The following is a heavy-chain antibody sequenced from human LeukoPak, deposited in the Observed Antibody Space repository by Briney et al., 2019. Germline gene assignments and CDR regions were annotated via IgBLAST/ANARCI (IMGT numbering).Heavy chain of an antibody. CDR1: GFTFSSYG. J-gene: IGHJ6*03. CDR2: IYSGGST. V-gene: IGHV3-53*01. Sequence: GGSLRLSCAASGFTFSSYGMSWVRQAPGKGLEWVSVIYSGGSTYYADSVKGRFTISRDNSKNTLYLQMNSLRAEDTAVYYCARDYPRRRIQLSRAYYMDVWGKGTTVTISS. CDR3: ARDYPRRRIQLSRAYYMDV. D-gene: IGHD5-18*01.